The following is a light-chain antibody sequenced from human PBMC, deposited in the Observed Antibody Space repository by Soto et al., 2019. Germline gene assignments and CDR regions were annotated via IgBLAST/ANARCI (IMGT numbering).Light chain of an antibody. CDR2: AAS. V-gene: IGKV1-39*01. CDR1: QSISSY. Sequence: DIQMTQSPSSLSAFVGDRVTITCRASQSISSYLNWYQQKPGKAPKLVIYAASSLQSGVTSRFSGSGSGTDFTLTISSLQPEDFATYYCQQSYSTLTWTFGQGTKVEIK. J-gene: IGKJ1*01. CDR3: QQSYSTLTWT.